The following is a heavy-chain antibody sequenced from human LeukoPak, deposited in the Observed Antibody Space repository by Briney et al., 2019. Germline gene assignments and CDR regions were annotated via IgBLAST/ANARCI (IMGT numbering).Heavy chain of an antibody. J-gene: IGHJ4*02. CDR1: GFTFDDYA. Sequence: GGSLRLSCAASGFTFDDYAMHWVRQAPGKGLEWVSLISGDGGSTYYADSVKGRFTISRDNSKNSLYLQMNSLRTEDTALYYCAKADQAQYSGGYQGAFDYWGQGTLVTVSS. V-gene: IGHV3-43*02. D-gene: IGHD1-26*01. CDR2: ISGDGGST. CDR3: AKADQAQYSGGYQGAFDY.